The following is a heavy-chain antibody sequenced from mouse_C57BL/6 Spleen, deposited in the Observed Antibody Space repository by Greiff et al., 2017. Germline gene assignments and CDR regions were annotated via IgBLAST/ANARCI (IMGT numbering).Heavy chain of an antibody. D-gene: IGHD1-1*02. CDR3: PRADYYGGVGARDY. V-gene: IGHV1-42*01. CDR2: INPSTGGT. Sequence: EVQLQQSGPELVKPGASVKISCKASGYSFTGYYMNWVKQSPEKSLEWIGEINPSTGGTTYNQKFKAKATLTVDKSSSTAYMQLKSLTSEASAVYYCPRADYYGGVGARDYWGKRTTVTVSS. J-gene: IGHJ4*01. CDR1: GYSFTGYY.